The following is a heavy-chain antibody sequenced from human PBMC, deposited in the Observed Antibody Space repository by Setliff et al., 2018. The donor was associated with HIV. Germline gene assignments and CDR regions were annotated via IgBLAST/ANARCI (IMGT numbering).Heavy chain of an antibody. J-gene: IGHJ4*02. CDR3: ALDEAAAAVGQGKFLY. CDR2: AHHRGRT. CDR1: GFTFSSYE. V-gene: IGHV4-34*08. Sequence: LRLSCAASGFTFSSYEMNWVRQAPGKGLEWIGDAHHRGRTNYNPSLKSRVTISVDDSKNEFSLKVTSVTAADTAVYSCALDEAAAAVGQGKFLYWGQGILVTVSS. D-gene: IGHD6-13*01.